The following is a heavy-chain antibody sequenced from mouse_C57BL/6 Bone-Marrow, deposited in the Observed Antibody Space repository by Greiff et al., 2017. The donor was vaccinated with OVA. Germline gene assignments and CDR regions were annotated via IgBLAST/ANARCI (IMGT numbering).Heavy chain of an antibody. CDR2: ISSGGSYT. D-gene: IGHD1-1*01. Sequence: EVQVVESGGDLVKPGGSLKLSCAASGFTFSSYGMSWVRQTPDKRLEWVATISSGGSYTYYPDSVKGRFTISRDNAKNTLYLQMSSLKSEDTAMYYCARRKYYYGSSYCYWYFDVWGTGTTVTVSS. CDR1: GFTFSSYG. J-gene: IGHJ1*03. CDR3: ARRKYYYGSSYCYWYFDV. V-gene: IGHV5-6*01.